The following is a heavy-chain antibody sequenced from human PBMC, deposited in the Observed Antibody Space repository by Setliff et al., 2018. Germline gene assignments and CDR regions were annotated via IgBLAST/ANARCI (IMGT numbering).Heavy chain of an antibody. CDR2: VYYSGAA. V-gene: IGHV4-61*10. J-gene: IGHJ4*02. Sequence: PSETLSLTCNVSGGSISSRTYYWSWIRQPAGKGLEWIGHVYYSGAANYNPSLKSRVTVSVDTSKNQFSLRLISVTAADTAVYYCARGGVTAVWDLTDWGQGTLVTVSS. D-gene: IGHD2-21*02. CDR3: ARGGVTAVWDLTD. CDR1: GGSISSRTYY.